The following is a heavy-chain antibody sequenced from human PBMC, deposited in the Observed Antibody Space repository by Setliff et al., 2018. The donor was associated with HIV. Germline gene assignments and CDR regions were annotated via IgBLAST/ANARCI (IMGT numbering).Heavy chain of an antibody. J-gene: IGHJ6*04. CDR2: IIPILGIA. CDR3: ARGKVGYDGIMDV. D-gene: IGHD3-16*01. CDR1: GYNFTSHD. Sequence: SVKVSCKASGYNFTSHDINWVRQAPGQGLEWMGGIIPILGIANYAQKFQGRVTITTDESASTAYMELSSLRSEDMAVYYCARGKVGYDGIMDVWGKGTTVTVSS. V-gene: IGHV1-69*10.